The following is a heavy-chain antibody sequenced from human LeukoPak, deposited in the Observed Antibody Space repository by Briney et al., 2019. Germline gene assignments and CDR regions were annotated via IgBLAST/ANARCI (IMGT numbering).Heavy chain of an antibody. J-gene: IGHJ6*03. D-gene: IGHD2-21*01. CDR3: ARGDGYYYYYMDV. Sequence: SETLSLTCTVSGGSISSYYWSWIRQPPGKGLEWIGDIYYSGSANYNPSLKSRVTISVDTSKNQFSLKLSAVTAADTAVYYCARGDGYYYYYMDVWGKGTTVTVSS. V-gene: IGHV4-59*01. CDR2: IYYSGSA. CDR1: GGSISSYY.